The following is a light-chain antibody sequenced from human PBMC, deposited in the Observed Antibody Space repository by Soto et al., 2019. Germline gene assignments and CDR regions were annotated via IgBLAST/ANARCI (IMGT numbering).Light chain of an antibody. CDR2: SNN. CDR3: AGWDDSLSGWV. Sequence: QSVLTQPPSMSGTPGQRVTISCSGSNSNIGTNTVNWYQQLPGTAPKLFIYSNNERPSGVPDRISGSKSGTLASLAISGLQSDDEADYYCAGWDDSLSGWVFGGGTKLTVL. J-gene: IGLJ3*02. V-gene: IGLV1-44*01. CDR1: NSNIGTNT.